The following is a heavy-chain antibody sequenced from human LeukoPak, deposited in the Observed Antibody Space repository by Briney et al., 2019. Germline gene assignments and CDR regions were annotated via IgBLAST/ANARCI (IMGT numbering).Heavy chain of an antibody. D-gene: IGHD2-2*01. CDR3: AIASGECSRTSCTRPHPYYYYYYGMDV. V-gene: IGHV5-51*01. CDR2: IYPGDSDT. CDR1: GYSFTSYW. Sequence: GESLKISCKGSGYSFTSYWIGWVRQMPGKGLEWMGIIYPGDSDTRYSPFFQGQVTISADKSISTAYLQWSSLKASDTAMYNCAIASGECSRTSCTRPHPYYYYYYGMDVWGQGTTVTVSS. J-gene: IGHJ6*02.